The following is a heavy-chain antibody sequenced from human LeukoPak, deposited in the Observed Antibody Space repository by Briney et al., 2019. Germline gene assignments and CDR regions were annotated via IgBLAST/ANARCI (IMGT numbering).Heavy chain of an antibody. Sequence: GGSLRLSCAASGFTFRSYSMNWVRQAPGKGLEWVSSISSSSSYIYYADSVKGRFTISRDNSKNTLYLQLNSLTTEDTAVYYCARDSPYYYDSGSSGPHYFGNWGQGTLVTVSS. CDR3: ARDSPYYYDSGSSGPHYFGN. CDR1: GFTFRSYS. D-gene: IGHD3-10*01. CDR2: ISSSSSYI. J-gene: IGHJ4*01. V-gene: IGHV3-21*01.